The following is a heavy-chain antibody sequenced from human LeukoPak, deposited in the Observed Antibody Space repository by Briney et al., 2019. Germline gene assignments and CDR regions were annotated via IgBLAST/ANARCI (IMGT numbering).Heavy chain of an antibody. V-gene: IGHV3-73*01. CDR3: TRDWGDY. CDR2: IRSKANSYAT. D-gene: IGHD3-16*01. Sequence: GGSLKLSCEASGFTFSGSAMHWVRQASGKGLEWVGRIRSKANSYATAYAASVKGRFTISRDDPKNTAYLQMNSLKTEDTAVYYCTRDWGDYWGQGTLVTVSS. CDR1: GFTFSGSA. J-gene: IGHJ4*02.